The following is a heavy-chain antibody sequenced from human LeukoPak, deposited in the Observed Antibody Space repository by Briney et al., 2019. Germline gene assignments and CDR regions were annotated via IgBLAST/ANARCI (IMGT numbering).Heavy chain of an antibody. CDR1: GGTFSSYA. V-gene: IGHV1-69*04. J-gene: IGHJ6*02. CDR2: IIPILGIA. Sequence: ASLKVSCKASGGTFSSYAISWVRQAPGQGLEWMGRIIPILGIANYAQKFQGRVTITADKSTSTAYMELSSLRSEDTAVYYCARVTAMAGDPDYYYGMDVWGQGTTVTVPS. CDR3: ARVTAMAGDPDYYYGMDV. D-gene: IGHD5-18*01.